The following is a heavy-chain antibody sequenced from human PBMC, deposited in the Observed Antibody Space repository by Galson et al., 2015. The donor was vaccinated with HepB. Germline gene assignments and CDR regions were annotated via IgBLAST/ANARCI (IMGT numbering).Heavy chain of an antibody. V-gene: IGHV3-33*01. Sequence: SLRLSCAASGFTFSGYGMHWVRQAPGKGLEWVAVIWYDGSKQYYADSVKGRFTTSRDNSGNTLYMQMNSLRVEDTAVYYCARYQGDWGAFDIWGQGTMVTVSS. CDR1: GFTFSGYG. J-gene: IGHJ3*02. CDR2: IWYDGSKQ. CDR3: ARYQGDWGAFDI. D-gene: IGHD7-27*01.